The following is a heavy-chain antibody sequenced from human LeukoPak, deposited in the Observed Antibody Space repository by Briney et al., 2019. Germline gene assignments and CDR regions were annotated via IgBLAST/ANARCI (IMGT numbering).Heavy chain of an antibody. J-gene: IGHJ6*02. CDR2: IYYSGST. CDR3: ARGDYGSGSYFFSHMDV. CDR1: VGSLSSGDYY. Sequence: PSETLSLTCTVSVGSLSSGDYYWRWVRQPPGKGLERIGYIYYSGSTYYNPSLKSRVTISVDTSKNQFSLKLSSVTAADTAVYYCARGDYGSGSYFFSHMDVWGQGTTVTVSS. D-gene: IGHD3-10*01. V-gene: IGHV4-30-4*01.